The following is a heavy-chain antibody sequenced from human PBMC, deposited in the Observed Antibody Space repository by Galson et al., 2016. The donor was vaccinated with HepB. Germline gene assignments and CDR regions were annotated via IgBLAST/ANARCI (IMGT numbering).Heavy chain of an antibody. CDR1: GGSISSGGYY. Sequence: TLSLTCTVSGGSISSGGYYWSWIRQHPGKGLEWTGNIYYSGYTYYNPSLKSRVTISVDTSKNQFSLKLSSVTAADTAVYYCARGTPSYFYDSSGNLDYWGQGTLVTVSS. CDR2: IYYSGYT. CDR3: ARGTPSYFYDSSGNLDY. J-gene: IGHJ4*02. D-gene: IGHD3-22*01. V-gene: IGHV4-31*03.